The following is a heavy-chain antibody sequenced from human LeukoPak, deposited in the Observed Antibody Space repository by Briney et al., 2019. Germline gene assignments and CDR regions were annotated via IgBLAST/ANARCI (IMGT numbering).Heavy chain of an antibody. J-gene: IGHJ3*02. V-gene: IGHV1-2*06. D-gene: IGHD2-8*02. CDR3: ASETGGDGFDI. CDR2: INPSRGGT. Sequence: ASVNVSCKASGYTFTGYYMHWMRHATGQVLEWLGRINPSRGGTHYVQKFRGRFTMTRDTSISTAYVEVSRLRSDDTAVYYCASETGGDGFDIWGEGTMVTVSS. CDR1: GYTFTGYY.